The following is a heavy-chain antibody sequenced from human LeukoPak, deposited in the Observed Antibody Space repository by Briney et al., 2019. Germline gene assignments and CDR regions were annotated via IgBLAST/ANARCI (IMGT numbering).Heavy chain of an antibody. J-gene: IGHJ4*02. CDR1: GFRFEDYG. D-gene: IGHD1-14*01. CDR2: NSHNSGSM. Sequence: PGRSLRLSCVASGFRFEDYGMHWVRQVSGKGLEGVSGNSHNSGSMDYADSVEGRFTVSRDNAKKSLYSNMKSLRAEDMAFYYYARDNDHDHAGPIDYWGQGSLVTVSS. V-gene: IGHV3-9*03. CDR3: ARDNDHDHAGPIDY.